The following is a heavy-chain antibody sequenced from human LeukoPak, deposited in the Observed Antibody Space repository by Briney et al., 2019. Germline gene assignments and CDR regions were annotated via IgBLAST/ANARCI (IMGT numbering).Heavy chain of an antibody. V-gene: IGHV4-59*01. CDR3: ASLQLWGPFDY. CDR1: GGSISSYY. Sequence: SETLSLTCTVSGGSISSYYWSWIRQPPGKGLEWIGYIYYSGSTNYNPSLKSRVTISVDTSKNQFSLKLSSVTAADTAVYYCASLQLWGPFDYWGRGTLVTVSS. D-gene: IGHD5-18*01. J-gene: IGHJ4*02. CDR2: IYYSGST.